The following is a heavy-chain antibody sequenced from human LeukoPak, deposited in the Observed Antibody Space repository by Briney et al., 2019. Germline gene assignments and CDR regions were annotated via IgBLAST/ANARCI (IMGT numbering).Heavy chain of an antibody. CDR3: AKDRGEYYDFWSGPNWFDP. CDR2: ISGSGGST. CDR1: GFTFSSYA. V-gene: IGHV3-23*01. D-gene: IGHD3-3*01. J-gene: IGHJ5*02. Sequence: PGGSLRLSCAASGFTFSSYAMSWVRQAPGKGLEWVSAISGSGGSTYYADSVKGRFTISRDNSKNTLYLQMNSLRAEDTAVYYCAKDRGEYYDFWSGPNWFDPWGQGTLVTVSS.